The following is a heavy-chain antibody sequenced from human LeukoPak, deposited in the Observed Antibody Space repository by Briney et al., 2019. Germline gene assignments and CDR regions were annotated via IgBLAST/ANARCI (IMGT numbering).Heavy chain of an antibody. CDR1: GGSVRSGSYY. Sequence: SETLSLTCTVSGGSVRSGSYYWSWIRQPPGKGLEWIGYIYYSGSTNYNPSLKSRVTISVDTSKNQFSLKLSSVTAADTAVYYCARSPSSSTTYYTFEYWGLGTLVTVSS. CDR2: IYYSGST. J-gene: IGHJ4*02. CDR3: ARSPSSSTTYYTFEY. V-gene: IGHV4-61*01. D-gene: IGHD2-2*02.